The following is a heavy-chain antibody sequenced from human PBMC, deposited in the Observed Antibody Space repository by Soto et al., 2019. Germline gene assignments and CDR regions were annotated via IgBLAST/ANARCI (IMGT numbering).Heavy chain of an antibody. CDR1: GYTFTGYY. CDR2: INPNSGGT. CDR3: AREGVRYFDWTNYGMDV. J-gene: IGHJ6*02. V-gene: IGHV1-2*04. Sequence: QVQLVQSGAEVKKPGASVKVSCKASGYTFTGYYMHWVRQAPGQGLEWMGWINPNSGGTNYAQKFQGWVTMTRDTSISTACMELSRLRSDDTAVYYCAREGVRYFDWTNYGMDVWGQGTTVTVSS. D-gene: IGHD3-9*01.